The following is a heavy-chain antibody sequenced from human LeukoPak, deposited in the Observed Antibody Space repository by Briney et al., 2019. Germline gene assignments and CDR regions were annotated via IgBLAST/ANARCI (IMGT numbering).Heavy chain of an antibody. CDR1: GYTFTSYG. J-gene: IGHJ4*02. D-gene: IGHD3-22*01. CDR2: ISAYNGNT. V-gene: IGHV1-18*01. Sequence: ASVKVSCKASGYTFTSYGISWVRQAPGQGLEWMGWISAYNGNTNYAQKLQGRVTMTTDTSTSTAYMELRSLRSDDTAVYYCARDMSMYYFDSSGYYRSDYWGQRTLLTVSS. CDR3: ARDMSMYYFDSSGYYRSDY.